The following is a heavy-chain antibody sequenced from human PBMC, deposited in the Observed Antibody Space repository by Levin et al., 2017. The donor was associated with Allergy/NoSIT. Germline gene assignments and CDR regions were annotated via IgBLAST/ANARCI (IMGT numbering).Heavy chain of an antibody. V-gene: IGHV7-4-1*02. CDR3: SRGGYLDD. CDR2: INTHTGNP. CDR1: GYTFTNYG. J-gene: IGHJ4*02. Sequence: SVKVSCKASGYTFTNYGMNWVRQAPGQGLQWMGWINTHTGNPTYTQDFTGRFVFSLDTSVTTAYLQISSLKAEDTAVYYCSRGGYLDDWGQGTLVTVSS.